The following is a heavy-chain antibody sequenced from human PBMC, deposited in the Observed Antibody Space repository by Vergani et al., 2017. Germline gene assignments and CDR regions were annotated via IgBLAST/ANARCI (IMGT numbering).Heavy chain of an antibody. Sequence: QVQLEESGPGLVKPSETLSLTCTVSGGSFNTYYWSWIRQSPGKGLEWIGYIYYSGSTYYNPSLKSRVTISVDTSKNQFSLKLSSVTAADTAVYYCASQLGYCSSTSCYLSRYYYYYMDVWGKGTTVTVSS. D-gene: IGHD2-2*01. CDR3: ASQLGYCSSTSCYLSRYYYYYMDV. V-gene: IGHV4-59*06. CDR2: IYYSGST. CDR1: GGSFNTYY. J-gene: IGHJ6*03.